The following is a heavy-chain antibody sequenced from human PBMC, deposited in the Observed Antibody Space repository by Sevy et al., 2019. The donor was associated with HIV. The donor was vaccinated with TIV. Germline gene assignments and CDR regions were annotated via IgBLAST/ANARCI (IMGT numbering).Heavy chain of an antibody. J-gene: IGHJ3*02. CDR3: ARVRITVEAFDI. Sequence: GSLRLSCAASGFTFSDYYMSWIRQSPGKGLEWVSYISSISTYTNYADSVKGRFTISRDNAKNSLFLQMNSLRAEDTAVYYCARVRITVEAFDIWGQGTMVTVSS. CDR2: ISSISTYT. CDR1: GFTFSDYY. D-gene: IGHD3-16*01. V-gene: IGHV3-11*06.